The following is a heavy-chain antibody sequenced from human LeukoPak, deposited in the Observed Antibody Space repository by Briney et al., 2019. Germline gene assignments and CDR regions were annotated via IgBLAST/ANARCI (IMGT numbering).Heavy chain of an antibody. CDR3: ARDLRGELWFGESGELWFGESVHYYYYMDV. J-gene: IGHJ6*03. D-gene: IGHD3-10*01. CDR2: ISYDGSNK. V-gene: IGHV3-30*03. Sequence: PGGSLRLSCAASGFTFSSYGMHWVRQAPGKGLEWVAVISYDGSNKYYADSVKGRFTISRDNAKNSLYLQMNSLRAEDTAVYYCARDLRGELWFGESGELWFGESVHYYYYMDVWGKGTTVTVSS. CDR1: GFTFSSYG.